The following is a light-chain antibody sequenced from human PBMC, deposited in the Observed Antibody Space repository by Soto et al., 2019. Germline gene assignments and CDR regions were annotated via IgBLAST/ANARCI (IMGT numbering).Light chain of an antibody. J-gene: IGKJ1*01. CDR1: QSDSSNY. Sequence: EIVLTQSPGTLSLSPGERATLSCRASQSDSSNYLAWYQQKPGQAPRLLIYAASSRATGIPDRFSGSGSGTDFTLTISRLEPEDFAVYYCQRYVSPLWTFGQGTKVESK. CDR2: AAS. CDR3: QRYVSPLWT. V-gene: IGKV3-20*01.